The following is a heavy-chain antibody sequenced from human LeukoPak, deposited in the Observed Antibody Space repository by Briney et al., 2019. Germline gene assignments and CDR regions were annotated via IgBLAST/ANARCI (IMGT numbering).Heavy chain of an antibody. J-gene: IGHJ4*02. CDR2: IWYDGSNK. CDR3: ARSKYDSSGYYYDY. D-gene: IGHD3-22*01. V-gene: IGHV3-33*01. Sequence: GGSLRLSCAASGFTFSSYGMHWVRQAPGKGLEWVAVIWYDGSNKYYADSVKGRFTISRDNSKNPLYLQMNSLRAEDTAVYYCARSKYDSSGYYYDYWGQGTLVTVSS. CDR1: GFTFSSYG.